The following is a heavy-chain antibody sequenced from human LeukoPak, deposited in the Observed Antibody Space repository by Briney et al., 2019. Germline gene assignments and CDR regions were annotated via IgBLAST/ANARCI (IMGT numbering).Heavy chain of an antibody. J-gene: IGHJ5*02. Sequence: PSQTLSLTCTVSGGSISSYYWSWIRQSAGKGLEWIGRIHTSGNTNYNPSLKSRVTMSVDTSKNQFSLKLTSVTAADTALYYCAGDRCTGGSCYLDWFDPWGQGTLVTVSS. CDR2: IHTSGNT. CDR3: AGDRCTGGSCYLDWFDP. D-gene: IGHD2-15*01. V-gene: IGHV4-4*07. CDR1: GGSISSYY.